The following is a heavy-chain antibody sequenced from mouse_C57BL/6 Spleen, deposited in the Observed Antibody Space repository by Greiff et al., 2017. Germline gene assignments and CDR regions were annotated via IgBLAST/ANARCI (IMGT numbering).Heavy chain of an antibody. V-gene: IGHV14-2*01. J-gene: IGHJ1*03. D-gene: IGHD2-2*01. CDR3: ARWGYNSGYFDV. CDR2: IDPEDGET. Sequence: VQLQQSGAELVKPGASVKLSCTASGFNIKDYYMHWVKQRTEQGLEWIGRIDPEDGETKYAPKFPGKATITADTSSNTAYLQLSSLTSEDTAVYYCARWGYNSGYFDVWGTGTTVTVSS. CDR1: GFNIKDYY.